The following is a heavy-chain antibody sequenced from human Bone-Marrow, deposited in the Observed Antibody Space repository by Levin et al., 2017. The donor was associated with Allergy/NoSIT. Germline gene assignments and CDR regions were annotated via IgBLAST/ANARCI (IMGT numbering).Heavy chain of an antibody. Sequence: GGSLRLSCAGSGFIFSSFAMSWIRQAPGKGLEWVSGISGSGGLIKYADSVKGRLTVSRDNSKNTLYLEMNNPRGDDTAVYYCAKGAVAVIKTDFESWGQGIQVTVSS. CDR1: GFIFSSFA. CDR2: ISGSGGLI. V-gene: IGHV3-23*01. D-gene: IGHD3-22*01. J-gene: IGHJ4*02. CDR3: AKGAVAVIKTDFES.